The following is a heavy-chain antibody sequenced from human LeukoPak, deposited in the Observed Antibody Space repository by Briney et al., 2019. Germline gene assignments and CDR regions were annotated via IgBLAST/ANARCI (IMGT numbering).Heavy chain of an antibody. D-gene: IGHD5-12*01. V-gene: IGHV3-7*05. CDR3: ARHSGYWSFDY. J-gene: IGHJ4*02. CDR2: IKQEGSEK. CDR1: GFTFSRYW. Sequence: GGSLRLSCAGTGFTFSRYWMSWVRLAPGKGLEWVANIKQEGSEKHYVDSVKGRLTISRDNAKNSLHLQINSLRVEDTAVYYCARHSGYWSFDYWGQGTLVTVSS.